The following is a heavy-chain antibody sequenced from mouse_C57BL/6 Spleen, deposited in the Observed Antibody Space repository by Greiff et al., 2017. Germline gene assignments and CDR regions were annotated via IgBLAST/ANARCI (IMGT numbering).Heavy chain of an antibody. CDR2: INYDGSST. D-gene: IGHD3-3*01. V-gene: IGHV5-16*01. Sequence: EVMLVESEGGLVQPGSSMKLSCTASGFTFSDYYMAWVRQVPEKGLEWVANINYDGSSTYYLDSLKSRFIISRDNAKNILYLQMSSLKSEDTATYYCARAGTDYAMDYGGQGTSVTVSS. J-gene: IGHJ4*01. CDR3: ARAGTDYAMDY. CDR1: GFTFSDYY.